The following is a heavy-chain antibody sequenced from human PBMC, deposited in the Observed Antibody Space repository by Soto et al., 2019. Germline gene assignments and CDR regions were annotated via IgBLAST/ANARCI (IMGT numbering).Heavy chain of an antibody. Sequence: QVQLVQSGPEVKKPGASVKVSCKASGYTFHRYAFSWVRQAPGQGLEWMGWSSAYNGNTNYAQKFQGRVTMTKDTSTSTAYMELRSLRSDDTAVYYCARLYYYDTSGYYYVEDVWAQGTLVTVSS. CDR3: ARLYYYDTSGYYYVEDV. CDR2: SSAYNGNT. V-gene: IGHV1-18*01. J-gene: IGHJ4*02. D-gene: IGHD3-22*01. CDR1: GYTFHRYA.